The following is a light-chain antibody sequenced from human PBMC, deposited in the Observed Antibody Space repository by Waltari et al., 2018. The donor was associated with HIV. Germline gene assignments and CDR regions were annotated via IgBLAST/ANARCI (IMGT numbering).Light chain of an antibody. CDR2: RND. CDR3: LAWDTAFSGRV. V-gene: IGLV10-54*04. Sequence: QAGLARPPSVSADLDLTAKLTCSGNENNVGYQGAAWLQHHQGHPPKLPTSRNDGRPTGVADRFSASRSGDTDSRIISGLQPEDEADYYGLAWDTAFSGRVFGSGTHLIV. J-gene: IGLJ3*02. CDR1: ENNVGYQG.